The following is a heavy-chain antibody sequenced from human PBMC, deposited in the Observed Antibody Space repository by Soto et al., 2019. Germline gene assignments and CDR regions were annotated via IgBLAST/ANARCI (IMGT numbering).Heavy chain of an antibody. V-gene: IGHV5-51*01. Sequence: GESLKISCEGSGYSFTTYWIAWVRQMPGKGLEWMGIIYPSDSGTRYSPSFQGQVTISADKSISTAYLQWSSLKASDSAMYYCARTRTSSNYYDMDVWGQGTTVTVSS. J-gene: IGHJ6*02. CDR1: GYSFTTYW. CDR2: IYPSDSGT. D-gene: IGHD6-13*01. CDR3: ARTRTSSNYYDMDV.